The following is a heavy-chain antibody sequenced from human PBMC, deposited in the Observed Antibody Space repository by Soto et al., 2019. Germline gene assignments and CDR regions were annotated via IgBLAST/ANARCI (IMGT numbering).Heavy chain of an antibody. Sequence: PRGSLLISCAASVFSFSTFEMNWVRQPPGKGLELVAYINSGSDTIHYADSVRGRFTVSRDNAKNSLFLQMNSLRVEDTCLYYCARDSAAGGYWGQGTMVTVSS. J-gene: IGHJ4*02. D-gene: IGHD6-13*01. CDR3: ARDSAAGGY. V-gene: IGHV3-48*03. CDR1: VFSFSTFE. CDR2: INSGSDTI.